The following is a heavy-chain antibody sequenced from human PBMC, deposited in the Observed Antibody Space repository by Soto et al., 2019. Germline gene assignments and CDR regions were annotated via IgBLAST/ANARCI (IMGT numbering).Heavy chain of an antibody. CDR2: ITSNGGNT. V-gene: IGHV3-64*01. Sequence: GGSLRLSCAASRFTFSSYAMHWVRQAPGKGLEYVSAITSNGGNTDYASSVKGRFTISRDNSKNTLYLQMGSLRAEDMAVYYCGRPIPFGYGKDVWGQGNRITVS. J-gene: IGHJ6*02. CDR3: GRPIPFGYGKDV. D-gene: IGHD2-21*01. CDR1: RFTFSSYA.